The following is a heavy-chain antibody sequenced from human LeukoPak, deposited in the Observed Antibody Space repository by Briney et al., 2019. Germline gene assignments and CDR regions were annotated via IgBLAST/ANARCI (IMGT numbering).Heavy chain of an antibody. CDR1: GFTFSNAW. J-gene: IGHJ4*02. D-gene: IGHD2-21*02. CDR2: IKSKTDGGTT. CDR3: TTGGLAHIVVVSAADLDDY. Sequence: GESLRLSCAASGFTFSNAWMSWVRQAPGKGLEWVGRIKSKTDGGTTDYAAPVKGRFTISRDDSKNTLYLQMNSLKTEDTAVYYCTTGGLAHIVVVSAADLDDYWGQGTLVTVSS. V-gene: IGHV3-15*01.